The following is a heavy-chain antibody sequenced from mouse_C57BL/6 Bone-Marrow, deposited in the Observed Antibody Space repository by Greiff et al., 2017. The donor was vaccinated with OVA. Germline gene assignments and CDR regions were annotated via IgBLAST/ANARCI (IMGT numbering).Heavy chain of an antibody. CDR2: IDPSDSET. D-gene: IGHD1-1*01. CDR1: GYTFTSYW. V-gene: IGHV1-52*01. CDR3: AREEITTVVAPYWYFDV. J-gene: IGHJ1*03. Sequence: QVQLQQPGAELVRPGSSVKLSCKASGYTFTSYWMHWVKQRPIQGLEWIGNIDPSDSETHYNQKFKDKATLTVDQSSSTAYMQLSSLTSEDSAVYYCAREEITTVVAPYWYFDVWGTGTTVTVSS.